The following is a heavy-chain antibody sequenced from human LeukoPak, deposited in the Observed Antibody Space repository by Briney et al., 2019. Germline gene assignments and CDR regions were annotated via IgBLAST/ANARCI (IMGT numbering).Heavy chain of an antibody. V-gene: IGHV4-4*02. Sequence: SETLSLTCAVSGGSISSSNWWGWVRQPPGKGLEWIGKIYHSGSTNYNPSLKSRVTVSVDKSKNQFSLNLTSVTAADTAVYYCARVTSNNWADFWGLGTLVTVSS. CDR1: GGSISSSNW. CDR3: ARVTSNNWADF. J-gene: IGHJ4*02. D-gene: IGHD1-1*01. CDR2: IYHSGST.